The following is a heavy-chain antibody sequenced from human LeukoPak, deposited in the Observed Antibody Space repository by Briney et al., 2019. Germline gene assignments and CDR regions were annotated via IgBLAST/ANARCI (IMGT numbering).Heavy chain of an antibody. CDR3: ARHDYDFWSGYYNYFDY. V-gene: IGHV4-39*01. CDR2: IYYSGST. J-gene: IGHJ4*02. CDR1: GGSISSSSYY. Sequence: PSETLSLTCTVSGGSISSSSYYWGWIRQPPGKGLEWIGSIYYSGSTYYNPSLKSRVTISVDTSKNQFSLKLSSVTAADTAVYYCARHDYDFWSGYYNYFDYWGQGTLVTVSS. D-gene: IGHD3-3*01.